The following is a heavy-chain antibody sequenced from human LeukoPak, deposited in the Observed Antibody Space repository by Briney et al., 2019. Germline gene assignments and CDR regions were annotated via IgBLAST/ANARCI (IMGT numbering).Heavy chain of an antibody. CDR1: GYTFTSYD. D-gene: IGHD6-19*01. CDR3: ARGLHSGWYRYYYYGMDV. J-gene: IGHJ6*02. Sequence: ASVKVSCKASGYTFTSYDINWVRQATGQGLEWMGWMNPNSGNTGYAQEFQGRVTMTRNTSISTAYMELSSLRSEDTAVYYCARGLHSGWYRYYYYGMDVWGQGTTVTVSS. V-gene: IGHV1-8*01. CDR2: MNPNSGNT.